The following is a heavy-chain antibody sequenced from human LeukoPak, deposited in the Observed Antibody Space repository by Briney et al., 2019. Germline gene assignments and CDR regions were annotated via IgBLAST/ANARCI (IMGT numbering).Heavy chain of an antibody. CDR3: ARNLRFLEWLDRGYYYGMDV. CDR1: GYTFTSHA. Sequence: SVKVSCKASGYTFTSHAMHWVRQAPGQGLEWMGGIIPIFGTANYAQKFQGRVTITADESTSTAYMELSSLRSEDTAVYYCARNLRFLEWLDRGYYYGMDVWGQGTTVTVSS. CDR2: IIPIFGTA. J-gene: IGHJ6*02. D-gene: IGHD3-3*01. V-gene: IGHV1-69*13.